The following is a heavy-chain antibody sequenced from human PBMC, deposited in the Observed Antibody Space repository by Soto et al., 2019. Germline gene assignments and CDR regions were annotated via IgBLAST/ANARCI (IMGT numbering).Heavy chain of an antibody. Sequence: QVQLVESGGGVVQPGASLRLSCAASEFTFSSYAMHWVRQAPGKGLEWVAVVSNDGSNKYYADSVKGRFTISRDNSKNTLNLQMNSLRAEDKAVYYCAKDQSTNSRSYHALDVWGQGTTVTVSS. V-gene: IGHV3-30*18. J-gene: IGHJ6*02. CDR2: VSNDGSNK. CDR3: AKDQSTNSRSYHALDV. D-gene: IGHD2-8*01. CDR1: EFTFSSYA.